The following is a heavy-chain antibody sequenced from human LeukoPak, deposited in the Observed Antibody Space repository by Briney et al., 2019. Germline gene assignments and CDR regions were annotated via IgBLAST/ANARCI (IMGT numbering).Heavy chain of an antibody. D-gene: IGHD4-17*01. Sequence: ASVTVSCKASGYIFSNFFSSYGITWVRQAPGQGLEWMGWISPYNGKTKFAQKFQGIVTMTTETSTSTAYMELRRLRSDDTAVYYCATAGSLGDYKWGQGSLVTVSS. J-gene: IGHJ4*02. V-gene: IGHV1-18*01. CDR2: ISPYNGKT. CDR1: GYIFSNFFSSYG. CDR3: ATAGSLGDYK.